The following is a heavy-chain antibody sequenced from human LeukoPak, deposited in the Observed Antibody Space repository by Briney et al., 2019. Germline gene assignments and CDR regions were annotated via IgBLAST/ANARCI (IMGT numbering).Heavy chain of an antibody. V-gene: IGHV6-1*01. Sequence: SQTLSLTCAISGDSVSSNSAAWHWLRQSPSRGLEWLGRTYYRSKWYNDYAVSVKSRITINPDTSKNQFSLQLTSVTPEDTAVYYCARDPRFRWFDPWGQGTLVTVSS. CDR2: TYYRSKWYN. CDR3: ARDPRFRWFDP. J-gene: IGHJ5*02. CDR1: GDSVSSNSAA.